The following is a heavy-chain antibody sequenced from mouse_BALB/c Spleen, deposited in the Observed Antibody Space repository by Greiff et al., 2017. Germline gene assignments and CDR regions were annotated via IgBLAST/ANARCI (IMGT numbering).Heavy chain of an antibody. V-gene: IGHV5-12-1*01. CDR3: ARQEDYDGAY. J-gene: IGHJ3*01. CDR2: ISSGGGST. Sequence: EVQLVESGGGLVKPGGSLKLSCAASGFAFSSYDMSWVRQTPEKRLEWVAYISSGGGSTYYPDTVKGRFTISRDNAKNTLYLQMSSLKSEDTAMYYCARQEDYDGAYWGQGTLVTVSA. CDR1: GFAFSSYD. D-gene: IGHD2-4*01.